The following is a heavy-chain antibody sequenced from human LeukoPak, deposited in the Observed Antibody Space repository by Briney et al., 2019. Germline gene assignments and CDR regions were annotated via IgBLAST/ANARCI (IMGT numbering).Heavy chain of an antibody. CDR2: IYYSGST. Sequence: PSETLSLTCTVSGGSISSYYWSWIRQPPGKGLEWIGYIYYSGSTNYNPSLKSRVTISVDTSKNQFSLKLSSVTAADTAVYYCARHLLVVVVAADRWFDPWGQGTLVTVSS. CDR1: GGSISSYY. J-gene: IGHJ5*02. D-gene: IGHD2-15*01. V-gene: IGHV4-59*08. CDR3: ARHLLVVVVAADRWFDP.